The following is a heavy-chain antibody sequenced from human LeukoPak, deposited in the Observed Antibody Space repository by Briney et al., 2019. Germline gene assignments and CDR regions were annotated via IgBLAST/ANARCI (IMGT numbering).Heavy chain of an antibody. CDR3: ARLRPYDSSLFDP. Sequence: PSETLSLTCTVSGGSISSSSYYWGWIRQPPRKGLEWIGSIYYSGSTYYNPSLKSRVTISVDTSKNQFSLKLSSVTAADTAVYYCARLRPYDSSLFDPWGQGTLVTVSS. J-gene: IGHJ5*02. CDR1: GGSISSSSYY. CDR2: IYYSGST. D-gene: IGHD3-22*01. V-gene: IGHV4-39*01.